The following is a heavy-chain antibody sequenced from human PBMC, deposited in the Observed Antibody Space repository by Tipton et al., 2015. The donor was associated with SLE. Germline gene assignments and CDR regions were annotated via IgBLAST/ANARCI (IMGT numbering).Heavy chain of an antibody. D-gene: IGHD1-26*01. V-gene: IGHV3-9*01. J-gene: IGHJ6*03. CDR3: VRVGTPDYYMDV. CDR2: IGWDSAYI. CDR1: GFSFDDYA. Sequence: RSLRLSCAASGFSFDDYAMHWFRQAPGKGLEWVSGIGWDSAYIAYADSIEGRFTISRDNAKSSLYLQMNSLRPEDTASYYCVRVGTPDYYMDVWGKGTRVSVSS.